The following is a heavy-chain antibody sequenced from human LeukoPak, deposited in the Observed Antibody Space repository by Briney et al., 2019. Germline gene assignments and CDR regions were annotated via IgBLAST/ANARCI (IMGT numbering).Heavy chain of an antibody. J-gene: IGHJ4*02. Sequence: PGGSLRLSCAASGFTFSTYWMHWVRHAPGKGLVWVSHINTDGSSTTYADSVKGRFTISRDNAKNTLYLQINSLRAEDTAVYYCTRDLSYAHDSWGLGALVTVSS. CDR2: INTDGSST. D-gene: IGHD3-16*01. V-gene: IGHV3-74*01. CDR1: GFTFSTYW. CDR3: TRDLSYAHDS.